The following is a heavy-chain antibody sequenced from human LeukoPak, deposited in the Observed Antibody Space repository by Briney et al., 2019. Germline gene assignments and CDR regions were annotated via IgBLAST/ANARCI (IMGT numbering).Heavy chain of an antibody. CDR3: AREGDDGYSFGYPITY. V-gene: IGHV4-4*07. D-gene: IGHD5-18*01. Sequence: PSETLSLTCTVSGGSISSYYWSWIRQPAGKGLEWIGRIYTSGSTNYNPSLKSRVTMSVDTSKNQFSLKLSSVTAADTAVYYCAREGDDGYSFGYPITYWGQGSLVTVSS. CDR1: GGSISSYY. CDR2: IYTSGST. J-gene: IGHJ4*02.